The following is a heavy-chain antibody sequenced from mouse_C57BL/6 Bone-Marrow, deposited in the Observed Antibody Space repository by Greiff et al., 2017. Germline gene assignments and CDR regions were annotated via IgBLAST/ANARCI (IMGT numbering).Heavy chain of an antibody. D-gene: IGHD2-4*01. Sequence: QVQLQQSGAELVRPGASVKLSCKASGYTFTDYYINWVKQRPGQGLEWIARIYPGSGNTYYNEKFKGKATLTAEKSSSTAYMQLSSLTSEDSAVYFCAREVEYELAWFAYWGQGTLVTVSA. V-gene: IGHV1-76*01. CDR1: GYTFTDYY. CDR2: IYPGSGNT. CDR3: AREVEYELAWFAY. J-gene: IGHJ3*01.